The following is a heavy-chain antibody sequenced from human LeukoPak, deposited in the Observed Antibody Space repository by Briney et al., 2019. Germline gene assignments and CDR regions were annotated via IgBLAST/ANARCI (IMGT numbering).Heavy chain of an antibody. V-gene: IGHV1-69*05. CDR2: SIPIFGTA. CDR3: ARGSARTNYYYYSMDV. CDR1: GGTFSSYA. Sequence: SVKVSCKASGGTFSSYAISGVRQAPGQGVEWRGGSIPIFGTANYAQKFQGRLTITTDESTSTAYMELSRLRSEDTAVYYCARGSARTNYYYYSMDVWGKGTTVTVSS. J-gene: IGHJ6*03.